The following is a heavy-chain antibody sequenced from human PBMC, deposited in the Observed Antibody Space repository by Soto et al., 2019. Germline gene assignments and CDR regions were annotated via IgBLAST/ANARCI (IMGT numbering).Heavy chain of an antibody. D-gene: IGHD6-6*01. CDR1: GGSFSGYY. CDR3: ARSIAARRGTIDY. Sequence: SETLSLTCAVYGGSFSGYYLSWIRQPPGKGLEWIGEINHSGSTNYNPSLKSRVTISVDTPKNQFSLKLSSVTAADTAVYYCARSIAARRGTIDYWGQGTLVTVSS. CDR2: INHSGST. V-gene: IGHV4-34*01. J-gene: IGHJ4*02.